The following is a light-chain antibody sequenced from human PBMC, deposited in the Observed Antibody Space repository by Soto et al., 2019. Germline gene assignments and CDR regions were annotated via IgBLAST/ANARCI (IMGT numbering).Light chain of an antibody. V-gene: IGKV4-1*01. CDR2: WAS. CDR3: QQYYSTPYT. Sequence: DIVMTQSPDSLAVSLGERATINCKSSQIVLYSSNNKNCVAWYQQKPGQPPKLLIYWASTRESGVPDRFSGSGSVTDFTLTISNLKAEDVALYYCQQYYSTPYTFGQGTKLEIK. CDR1: QIVLYSSNNKNC. J-gene: IGKJ2*01.